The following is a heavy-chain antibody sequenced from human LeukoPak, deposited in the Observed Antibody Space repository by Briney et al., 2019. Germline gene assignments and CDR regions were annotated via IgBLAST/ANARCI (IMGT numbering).Heavy chain of an antibody. Sequence: RASVKVSCKASGGTFSSYAISWVRQAPGQGLEWMGGIIPIFGTANYAQKFQDRVTITADKSTSTAYMELSSLRSGDTAVYYCATGIGYCSGGSCYQKYYFDYWGQGTLVTVSS. V-gene: IGHV1-69*06. J-gene: IGHJ4*02. CDR3: ATGIGYCSGGSCYQKYYFDY. D-gene: IGHD2-15*01. CDR2: IIPIFGTA. CDR1: GGTFSSYA.